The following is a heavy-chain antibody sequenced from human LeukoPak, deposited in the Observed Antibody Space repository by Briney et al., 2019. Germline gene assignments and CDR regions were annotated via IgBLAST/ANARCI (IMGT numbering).Heavy chain of an antibody. Sequence: GGSLRLSCAASGFTFSSYVMHWVRQAPGKGLEWVAVISYDGSNKYYADSVKGRFTISRDNSKNTLYLQMNSLRAEDTAVYYCAKQGGYYDSSGFWEEYYFDYWGQGTLVTVSS. CDR1: GFTFSSYV. J-gene: IGHJ4*02. D-gene: IGHD3-22*01. CDR2: ISYDGSNK. V-gene: IGHV3-30*18. CDR3: AKQGGYYDSSGFWEEYYFDY.